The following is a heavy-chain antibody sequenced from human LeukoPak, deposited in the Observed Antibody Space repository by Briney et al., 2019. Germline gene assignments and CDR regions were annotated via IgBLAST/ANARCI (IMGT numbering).Heavy chain of an antibody. CDR2: IYYSGST. J-gene: IGHJ3*02. D-gene: IGHD6-13*01. Sequence: SETLSLTCTVSGGSISSYYWSWIRQPPGKGLEWIGYIYYSGSTNYNPSLKSRVTISVDTSKNQFSLKLSSVTAADTAVYYCARTDPYSSSWYGWRAAFDIWGQGTMVTVSS. CDR1: GGSISSYY. CDR3: ARTDPYSSSWYGWRAAFDI. V-gene: IGHV4-59*08.